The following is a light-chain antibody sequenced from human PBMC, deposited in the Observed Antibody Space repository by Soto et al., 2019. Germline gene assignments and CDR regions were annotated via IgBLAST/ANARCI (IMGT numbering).Light chain of an antibody. V-gene: IGKV3-20*01. CDR1: QSVTSSY. CDR3: HQYGSSPPT. Sequence: EIVLTQSPGTLSLSPGERATLSCRASQSVTSSYLAWYQHKPGQAPRLLIYAASRRATGIPDRFTGSGSGTDFTLTISILGPDDFAVYYCHQYGSSPPTFGGGTKVEIK. CDR2: AAS. J-gene: IGKJ4*01.